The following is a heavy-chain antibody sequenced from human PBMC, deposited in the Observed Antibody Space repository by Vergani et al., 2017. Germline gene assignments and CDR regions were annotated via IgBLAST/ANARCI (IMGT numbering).Heavy chain of an antibody. CDR2: ISGSGGST. J-gene: IGHJ4*02. Sequence: EVQLLESGGGLVQPGGSLRLSCAASGFTFSSSAMSWVRQAPGKGLGWFSAISGSGGSTYYADSVKGRFTISRENSKNTLYLQMNSLRAEDTAVYYCAKDPSVVVPAADYWGQGTLVTVSS. CDR3: AKDPSVVVPAADY. D-gene: IGHD2-2*01. V-gene: IGHV3-23*01. CDR1: GFTFSSSA.